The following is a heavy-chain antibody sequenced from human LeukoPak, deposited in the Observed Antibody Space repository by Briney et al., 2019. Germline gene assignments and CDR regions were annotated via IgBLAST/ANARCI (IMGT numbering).Heavy chain of an antibody. V-gene: IGHV3-21*01. CDR2: ISSSSSYI. CDR1: GFTFSNYT. D-gene: IGHD3-10*01. CDR3: ARGGSGSYCVDY. J-gene: IGHJ4*02. Sequence: PGGSLRLSCAASGFTFSNYTVNWVRQAPGKGLEWVSSISSSSSYIYYADSVKGRFTISRDNAKNSLYLQMNSLRAEDTAVYYCARGGSGSYCVDYWGQGTLVTVSS.